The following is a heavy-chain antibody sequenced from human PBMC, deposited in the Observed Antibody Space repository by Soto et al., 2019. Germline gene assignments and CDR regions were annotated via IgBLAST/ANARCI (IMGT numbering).Heavy chain of an antibody. J-gene: IGHJ5*02. CDR1: GGTFSSYA. Sequence: SVKVSCKASGGTFSSYAINWVRQAPGQGLEWMGGVIPIFASTSFAEGFQGRVTITADESTNTVYMELKSLTSDDTAVYFCARSYGSGSYGYFDPWGQGTLVTVSS. V-gene: IGHV1-69*13. D-gene: IGHD3-10*01. CDR3: ARSYGSGSYGYFDP. CDR2: VIPIFAST.